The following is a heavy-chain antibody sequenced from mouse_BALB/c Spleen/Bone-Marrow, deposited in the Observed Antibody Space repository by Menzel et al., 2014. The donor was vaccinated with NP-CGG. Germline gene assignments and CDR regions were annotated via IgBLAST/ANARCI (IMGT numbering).Heavy chain of an antibody. CDR1: GYTFSSYW. V-gene: IGHV1-9*01. CDR3: ARDTTVGY. J-gene: IGHJ2*01. D-gene: IGHD1-1*01. CDR2: ILPGSGST. Sequence: QVTLKECGAELMKPGASVKISCKATGYTFSSYWIEWVKQRPGHGLEWIGEILPGSGSTNYNEKFKGKATFTADTSSNTAYMQLSSLTSEDSAVYYCARDTTVGYWGQGTTLTVSS.